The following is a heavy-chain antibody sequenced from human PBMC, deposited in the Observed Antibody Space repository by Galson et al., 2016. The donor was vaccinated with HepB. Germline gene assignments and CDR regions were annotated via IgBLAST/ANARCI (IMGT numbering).Heavy chain of an antibody. CDR3: ARGNDIAVLVVATPYNWFDP. Sequence: SCKASGYTFTKDGIHWVRQAPGQRLEWMGWINAVNGNTKYSQKFHGRVTLTRDTSASTAYMELSSLRSEDTAVYYCARGNDIAVLVVATPYNWFDPWGQGTLVTVSS. D-gene: IGHD2-15*01. CDR2: INAVNGNT. J-gene: IGHJ5*02. V-gene: IGHV1-3*01. CDR1: GYTFTKDG.